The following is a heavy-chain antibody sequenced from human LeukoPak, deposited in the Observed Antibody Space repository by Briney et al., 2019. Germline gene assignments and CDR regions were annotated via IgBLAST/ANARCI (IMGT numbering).Heavy chain of an antibody. D-gene: IGHD3-3*01. Sequence: GGSLRLSCAASGFTFSSYWMHWVRRAPGKGLVWVSRINSDGSSTSYADSVKGRFTISRDNAKNTLYLQMNSLRAEDTAVYYCAKDDFWSGYYSIDWGQGTLVTVSS. CDR3: AKDDFWSGYYSID. V-gene: IGHV3-74*01. CDR2: INSDGSST. CDR1: GFTFSSYW. J-gene: IGHJ4*02.